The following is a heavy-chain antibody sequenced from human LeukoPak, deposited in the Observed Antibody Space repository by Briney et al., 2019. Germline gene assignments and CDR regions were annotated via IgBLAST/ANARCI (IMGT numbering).Heavy chain of an antibody. Sequence: GGSLRLSCAASGFTFSSYAMSWVRQAPGKRLEWGSAISGSGGSTYYADSVKGRFTISRDNSKNTLYLQMNSLRAEDTAVYYCAEDLWFGELSASWGQGTLVTVSS. CDR3: AEDLWFGELSAS. V-gene: IGHV3-23*01. CDR1: GFTFSSYA. J-gene: IGHJ5*02. D-gene: IGHD3-10*01. CDR2: ISGSGGST.